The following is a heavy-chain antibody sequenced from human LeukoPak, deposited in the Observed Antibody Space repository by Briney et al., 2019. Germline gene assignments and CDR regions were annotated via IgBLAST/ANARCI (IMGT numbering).Heavy chain of an antibody. J-gene: IGHJ1*01. CDR1: GVSFSRYW. CDR2: IKSDGKT. V-gene: IGHV3-74*01. D-gene: IGHD3-22*01. CDR3: ARAPSKVGGYYPEYFRH. Sequence: GGSLRLSCEASGVSFSRYWMHWVRQAPGKGLVWVSRIKSDGKTNYADSVKGRFTISRDNAKNTVSLQMDSLRAEDTGVYYCARAPSKVGGYYPEYFRHWGQGTLVTVSS.